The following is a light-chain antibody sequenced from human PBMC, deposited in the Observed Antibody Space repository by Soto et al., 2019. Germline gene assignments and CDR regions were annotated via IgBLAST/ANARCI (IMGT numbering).Light chain of an antibody. CDR2: EVS. CDR1: SSDVGSYNL. CDR3: CSYAGSSTYV. J-gene: IGLJ1*01. Sequence: QSVLTQPASVSGSPGQSITIFCTGTSSDVGSYNLVSWYQQHPGKAPKVMIYEVSKRPSGVSNRFSGSKSGNTASLTISGLQAEEEADYYCCSYAGSSTYVFGTGTKVTVL. V-gene: IGLV2-23*02.